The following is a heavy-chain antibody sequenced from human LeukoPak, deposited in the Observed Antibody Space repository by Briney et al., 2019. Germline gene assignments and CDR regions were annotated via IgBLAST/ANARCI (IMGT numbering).Heavy chain of an antibody. CDR1: GFTVSTNY. V-gene: IGHV3-66*01. Sequence: GGSLRLSCVASGFTVSTNYMSWVRQAPGKGPKWISIIYRGGDTYYADSVKGRFTISRDNSKNTLYLQMNAVRAEDTAVYYCARDKRYCTSGRCWGVQFGPWGQGTLVTVSS. CDR2: IYRGGDT. J-gene: IGHJ5*02. D-gene: IGHD2-8*01. CDR3: ARDKRYCTSGRCWGVQFGP.